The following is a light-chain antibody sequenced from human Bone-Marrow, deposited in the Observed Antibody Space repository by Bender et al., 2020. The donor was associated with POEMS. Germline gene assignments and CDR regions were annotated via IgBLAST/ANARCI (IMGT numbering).Light chain of an antibody. Sequence: QSVLTQPPSPSGTPGQRVTISCSGGSIGRNPINWYQQLPGTAPRLVIYADDRRPSGAPNRFSASKVGSSASQSIRGRQSEDAAEYYSSTWDDSRNAWLFDGGTKLTVL. CDR2: ADD. CDR3: STWDDSRNAWL. V-gene: IGLV1-44*01. CDR1: SIGRNP. J-gene: IGLJ3*02.